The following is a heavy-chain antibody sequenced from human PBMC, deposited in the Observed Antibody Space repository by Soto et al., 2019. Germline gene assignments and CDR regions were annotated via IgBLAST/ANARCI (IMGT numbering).Heavy chain of an antibody. V-gene: IGHV3-30*18. Sequence: QVQLVESGGDVVQPGRSLRLSCAASGFTFSSFGMHWVHQAPGKGLEWVAVISYDGRNTYYGDSVEGRFTISRDDSKNTLYLQMNSVTTEYTAVYYCAKDRLPKIKVSYYFGADVWGQGTTVTVSS. CDR1: GFTFSSFG. D-gene: IGHD3-22*01. CDR2: ISYDGRNT. CDR3: AKDRLPKIKVSYYFGADV. J-gene: IGHJ6*01.